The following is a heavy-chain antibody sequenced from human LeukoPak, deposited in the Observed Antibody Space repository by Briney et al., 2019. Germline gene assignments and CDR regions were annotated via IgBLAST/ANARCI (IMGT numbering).Heavy chain of an antibody. J-gene: IGHJ4*02. CDR2: IWNAGTNT. V-gene: IGHV3-33*01. CDR1: GVSFSTYG. Sequence: GGSLRLSCAASGVSFSTYGMHWVRQAPGKGLEWVALIWNAGTNTYYADSVEGRFTISRDNSKNTLYLQMNSLRAEDTAVYYCVGDTPPGGDFYLDYWGQGTLVIVSS. CDR3: VGDTPPGGDFYLDY. D-gene: IGHD3-16*01.